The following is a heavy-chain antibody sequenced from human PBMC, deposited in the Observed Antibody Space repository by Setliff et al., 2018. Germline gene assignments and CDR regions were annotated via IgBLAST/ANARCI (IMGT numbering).Heavy chain of an antibody. J-gene: IGHJ4*02. CDR1: GYNFTGYY. D-gene: IGHD3-22*01. CDR2: INPNSGGT. Sequence: ASVKVSCKASGYNFTGYYMYWVRQAPGQGLEWMGWINPNSGGTNYAQKLQGRVTMTTDTSTSTAYMDLRSQRSDDTAVYYCARDADYYDSSENPIVDYWGQGTLVTVSS. V-gene: IGHV1-2*02. CDR3: ARDADYYDSSENPIVDY.